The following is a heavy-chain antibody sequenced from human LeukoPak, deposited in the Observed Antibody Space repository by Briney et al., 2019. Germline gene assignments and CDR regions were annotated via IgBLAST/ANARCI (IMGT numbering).Heavy chain of an antibody. CDR3: ARPKGSSWFLIDY. Sequence: GSSLNIPWTGSGYSFTSYWIGWVRQMPEKVLEWMGIIYPGGSDTRYSPSFQGQVTISADKSISTAYLQWSSLKASDTAMYYCARPKGSSWFLIDYWGQGTLVAVSS. J-gene: IGHJ4*02. CDR2: IYPGGSDT. CDR1: GYSFTSYW. D-gene: IGHD6-13*01. V-gene: IGHV5-51*01.